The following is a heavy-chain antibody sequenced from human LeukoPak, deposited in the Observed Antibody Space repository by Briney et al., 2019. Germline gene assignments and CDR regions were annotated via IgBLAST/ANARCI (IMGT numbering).Heavy chain of an antibody. CDR2: INPNSGGT. V-gene: IGHV1-2*02. J-gene: IGHJ4*02. CDR1: GYTFTGYY. Sequence: VASVKVSCKASGYTFTGYYMYWVRQAPGQGLEWMGCINPNSGGTNYAQKFQGRVTMTRDTSISTAYMELSRLRSDDTAVYYCARTHCSSTSCYPFFDYWGQGILVTVSS. D-gene: IGHD2-2*01. CDR3: ARTHCSSTSCYPFFDY.